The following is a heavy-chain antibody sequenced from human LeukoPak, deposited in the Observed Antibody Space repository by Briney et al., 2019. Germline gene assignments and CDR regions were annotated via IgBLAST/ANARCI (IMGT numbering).Heavy chain of an antibody. J-gene: IGHJ4*02. CDR2: ISAGGGST. CDR1: GFTFSTYD. D-gene: IGHD1-26*01. V-gene: IGHV3-23*01. Sequence: PGGSLRLSCAASGFTFSTYDMSWVRQAPGKRLEWVSTISAGGGSTYYADSVKGRFTISRDNSKNTLYLQMNYLRGEDTAVYHCAKGGTYYPFDCWGQGTLVTVSS. CDR3: AKGGTYYPFDC.